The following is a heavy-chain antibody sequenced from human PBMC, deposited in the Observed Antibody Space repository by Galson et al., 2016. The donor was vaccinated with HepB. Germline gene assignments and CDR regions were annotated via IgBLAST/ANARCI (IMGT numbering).Heavy chain of an antibody. Sequence: SLRLSCAASGFSFNDAWMTWVRQAPGKGLEWVGRIKRKRDGGPTDYSASVEGRFTISRDASKNTLYLQMHSLTNEDTAVYYCTTQQDYALDNWGQGTLVTVSS. J-gene: IGHJ4*02. CDR1: GFSFNDAW. V-gene: IGHV3-15*01. D-gene: IGHD4-17*01. CDR2: IKRKRDGGPT. CDR3: TTQQDYALDN.